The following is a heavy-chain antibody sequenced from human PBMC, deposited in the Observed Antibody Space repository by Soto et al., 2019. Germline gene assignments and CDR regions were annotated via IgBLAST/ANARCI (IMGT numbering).Heavy chain of an antibody. J-gene: IGHJ4*02. CDR1: GFTFSSYG. CDR3: AKEWVYDTSGWSFDY. V-gene: IGHV3-30*18. CDR2: ISDDGSNK. Sequence: QVQLVESGAGVVQPGRSLRLSCAASGFTFSSYGMHWVRQAPGKGLEWVAVISDDGSNKYYADSLKGRFTISRDNSKNTLYLQMNSLRAEDTAVYYCAKEWVYDTSGWSFDYWGQGTLVTVSS. D-gene: IGHD3-22*01.